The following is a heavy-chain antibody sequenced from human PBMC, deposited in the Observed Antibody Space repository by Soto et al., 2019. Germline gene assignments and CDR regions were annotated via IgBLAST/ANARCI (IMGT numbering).Heavy chain of an antibody. CDR2: IYTSGST. V-gene: IGHV4-4*07. CDR3: ARSLINRGLVHSNGYYFDY. J-gene: IGHJ4*02. D-gene: IGHD6-19*01. CDR1: GGSISSYY. Sequence: QVQLQESGPGLVKPSETLSLTCTVSGGSISSYYWSWIRQPAGKGLEWIGRIYTSGSTNYNPSLTSRVTMSVDTSKNQFSLKLSSVTASDTAVYYCARSLINRGLVHSNGYYFDYWGQGTLVTVSS.